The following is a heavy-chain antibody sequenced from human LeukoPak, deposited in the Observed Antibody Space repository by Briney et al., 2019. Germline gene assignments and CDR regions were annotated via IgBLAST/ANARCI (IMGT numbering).Heavy chain of an antibody. CDR1: GFSFTTYW. CDR2: IRYDGSNK. V-gene: IGHV3-30*02. J-gene: IGHJ4*02. Sequence: GESLRLSCAASGFSFTTYWMSWVRQAPGKGLEWVAFIRYDGSNKYYADSVKGRFTISRDNSKNTLYLQMNSLRAEDTAVYYCAKDGGYSYGYLDYWGQGTLVTVSS. CDR3: AKDGGYSYGYLDY. D-gene: IGHD5-18*01.